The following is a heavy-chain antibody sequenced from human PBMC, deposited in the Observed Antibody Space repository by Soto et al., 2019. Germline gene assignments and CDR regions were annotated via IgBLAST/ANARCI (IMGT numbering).Heavy chain of an antibody. CDR1: GYSISSGYY. CDR3: ARSSRTAGKECHY. D-gene: IGHD2-2*01. V-gene: IGHV4-38-2*01. J-gene: IGHJ4*02. Sequence: PSETLSLTCDVSGYSISSGYYWGWIRQPPGKGLEWIGIIYNTGGTYSNPSLKSRVTISVETSKNQVSLILRSVTAADTAVYYCARSSRTAGKECHYWGPGKLVTVSS. CDR2: IYNTGGT.